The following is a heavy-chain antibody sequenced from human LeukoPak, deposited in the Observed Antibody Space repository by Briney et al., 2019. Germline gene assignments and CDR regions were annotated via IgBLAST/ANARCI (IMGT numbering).Heavy chain of an antibody. CDR2: ISSSGSTI. CDR3: ARDPYCSGGSCYPPDY. D-gene: IGHD2-15*01. Sequence: GGSLRLSCAASGFTFSSYEMNWVRQAPGKGLEWVSYISSSGSTIYYADPVKGRFTISRDNAKNSLYLQMNSLRAEDTAVYYCARDPYCSGGSCYPPDYWGQGTLVTVSS. V-gene: IGHV3-48*03. CDR1: GFTFSSYE. J-gene: IGHJ4*02.